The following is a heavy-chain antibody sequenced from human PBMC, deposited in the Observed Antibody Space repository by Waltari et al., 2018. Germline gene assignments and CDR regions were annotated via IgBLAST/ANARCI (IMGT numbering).Heavy chain of an antibody. J-gene: IGHJ3*02. Sequence: VQLVECGGGVVQPGRSLGLSCAASGCTCSSCAMPWVRRAPARGLEWVAVISYDGSNKYYADSVKGRFTISRDNSKNTLYLQMNSLRAEDTAVYYCARGLAYCGGDCYDAFDIWGQGTMVTVSS. CDR2: ISYDGSNK. CDR3: ARGLAYCGGDCYDAFDI. V-gene: IGHV3-30-3*01. CDR1: GCTCSSCA. D-gene: IGHD2-21*01.